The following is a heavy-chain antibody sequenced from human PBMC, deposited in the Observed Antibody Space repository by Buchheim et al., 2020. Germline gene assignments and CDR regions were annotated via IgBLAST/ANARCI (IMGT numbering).Heavy chain of an antibody. D-gene: IGHD3-10*01. CDR2: ISYDGSNK. Sequence: QVQLVESGGGVVQPGRSLRLSCAASGFTFSSYAMHWVRQAPGKGLEWVAVISYDGSNKYYADSVKGRFTISRDNSKNTLYLQMNSLRAEDTAVYYCARGGEYYYGSGKTNDAFDIWGQGT. CDR3: ARGGEYYYGSGKTNDAFDI. CDR1: GFTFSSYA. J-gene: IGHJ3*02. V-gene: IGHV3-30-3*01.